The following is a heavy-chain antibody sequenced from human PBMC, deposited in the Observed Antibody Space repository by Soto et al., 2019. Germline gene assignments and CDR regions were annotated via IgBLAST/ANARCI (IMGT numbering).Heavy chain of an antibody. CDR1: GFTFSIYA. CDR3: GRAQAFGDYSYYSYGGAV. V-gene: IGHV3-30-3*01. D-gene: IGHD4-17*01. J-gene: IGHJ6*02. Sequence: PGGSLRLSCAASGFTFSIYAMHWVRQAPGKGLEWVALISSDGSNKYYADSVKGRFTISRDNSKNTLYLQMNSLRAEDTAVYSWGRAQAFGDYSYYSYGGAVGGQGTTVPVPS. CDR2: ISSDGSNK.